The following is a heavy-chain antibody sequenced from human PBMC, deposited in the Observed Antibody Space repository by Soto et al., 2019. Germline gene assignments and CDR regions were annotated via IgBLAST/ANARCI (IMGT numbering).Heavy chain of an antibody. CDR2: IVVGSGNT. D-gene: IGHD3-3*01. J-gene: IGHJ6*02. Sequence: SVKVSCKASRYTFTGSCMHWVRQAPGQGLEWIGWIVVGSGNTNYAQKFQERVTITRDMSTSTAYMELSSLRSEDTAVYYCAATTLFGVVFWQHYGMDVWGQGTTVTVSS. V-gene: IGHV1-58*02. CDR1: RYTFTGSC. CDR3: AATTLFGVVFWQHYGMDV.